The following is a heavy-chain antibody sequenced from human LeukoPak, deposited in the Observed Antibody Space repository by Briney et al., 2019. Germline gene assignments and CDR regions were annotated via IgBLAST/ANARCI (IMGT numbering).Heavy chain of an antibody. CDR3: ASVGRYCSSTSCYSDDY. CDR2: IYTSGSI. Sequence: PSETLSLTCTVSGGSIGSGNYYWNWIRQPAGKGLEWIGRIYTSGSINYNPSLKSRVTISVDTSKNQFSLKLSSVTAADTAVYYCASVGRYCSSTSCYSDDYWGQGTLVTVSS. V-gene: IGHV4-61*02. CDR1: GGSIGSGNYY. J-gene: IGHJ4*02. D-gene: IGHD2-2*02.